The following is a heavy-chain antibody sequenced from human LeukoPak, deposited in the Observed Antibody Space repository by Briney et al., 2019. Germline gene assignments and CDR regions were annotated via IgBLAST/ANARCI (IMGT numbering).Heavy chain of an antibody. CDR2: ISGDGFTT. CDR3: GRDHVYGGADY. V-gene: IGHV3-43*02. CDR1: GFTFDRFA. D-gene: IGHD4-23*01. J-gene: IGHJ4*02. Sequence: GGSLRLSCAASGFTFDRFAMHWVRHAPGKGLEWVSLISGDGFTTYYVDSVKGRFTMSRDNSKNSLYLQMKSLRTEDTALYYCGRDHVYGGADYWGQGTLVTVSS.